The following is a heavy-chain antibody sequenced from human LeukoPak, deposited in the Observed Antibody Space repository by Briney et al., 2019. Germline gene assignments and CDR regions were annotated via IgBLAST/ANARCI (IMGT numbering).Heavy chain of an antibody. CDR3: ARDAPRPYFDY. Sequence: PGGSLRLSCAASGFTVSSNYMSWVRQAPGKGLEWVSVIYSGGSTYYADSVKGRFTISRDNSKNTLYLQMSSLRAEDTAVYYCARDAPRPYFDYWGQGTLVTVSS. CDR1: GFTVSSNY. V-gene: IGHV3-66*01. J-gene: IGHJ4*02. CDR2: IYSGGST.